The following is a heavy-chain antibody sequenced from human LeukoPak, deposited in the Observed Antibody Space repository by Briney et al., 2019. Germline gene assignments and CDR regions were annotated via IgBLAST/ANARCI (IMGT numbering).Heavy chain of an antibody. Sequence: PGGSLRLSCAASGFTFSSYGMTWVHQAPGKGLEWVSYISSSGSTIYYADSVKGRFTISRDNAKNSLYLQMNSLRAEDTAVYYCARVLMTINYDSGDTLDYWGQGTLVTVPS. D-gene: IGHD4-17*01. J-gene: IGHJ4*02. CDR1: GFTFSSYG. CDR3: ARVLMTINYDSGDTLDY. CDR2: ISSSGSTI. V-gene: IGHV3-48*04.